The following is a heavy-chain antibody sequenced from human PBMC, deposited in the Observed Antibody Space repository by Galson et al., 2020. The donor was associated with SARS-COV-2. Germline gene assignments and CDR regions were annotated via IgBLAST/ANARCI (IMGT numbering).Heavy chain of an antibody. V-gene: IGHV3-30*04. CDR2: ISYGGNNK. CDR1: GFTSSYYI. CDR3: ARDQPGAVAGALDY. D-gene: IGHD6-19*01. Sequence: GGSLRLSCAASGFTSSYYIMHWARQAPGKGLEWVAVISYGGNNKNYAESVKGRFTISRDNSKNTVYLQMDSLRPEDTAVYYCARDQPGAVAGALDYWGQGTLVTVSS. J-gene: IGHJ4*02.